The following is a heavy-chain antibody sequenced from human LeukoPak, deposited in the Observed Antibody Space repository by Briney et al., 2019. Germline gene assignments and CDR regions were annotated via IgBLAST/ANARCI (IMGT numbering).Heavy chain of an antibody. CDR3: ARDWSYKFDY. Sequence: PGGSLRLSCAASGFSFSSSWMPWVRQPPGKGLVGVARLQSDGATIYADSVKGRFTISRDNAKNTLYLQMNSLKAEDTAFYYCARDWSYKFDYWGQGTLVTVSS. CDR2: LQSDGAT. V-gene: IGHV3-74*01. J-gene: IGHJ4*02. D-gene: IGHD1-26*01. CDR1: GFSFSSSW.